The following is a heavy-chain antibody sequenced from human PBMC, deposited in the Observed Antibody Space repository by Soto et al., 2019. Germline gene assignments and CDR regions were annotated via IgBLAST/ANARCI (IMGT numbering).Heavy chain of an antibody. CDR1: GFTFSSYA. CDR2: ISYVGSNK. J-gene: IGHJ4*02. D-gene: IGHD1-1*01. CDR3: ARGSTTGTTLDY. V-gene: IGHV3-30-3*01. Sequence: PGGSLRLSCAASGFTFSSYAMHWVRQAPGKGLEWVAVISYVGSNKYYADSVKGRFTISRDNSKNTLYLQMNSLRAEDTAVYYCARGSTTGTTLDYWGQGTLVTVSS.